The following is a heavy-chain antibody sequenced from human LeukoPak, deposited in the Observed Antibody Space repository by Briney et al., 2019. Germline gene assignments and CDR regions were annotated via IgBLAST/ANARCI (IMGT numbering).Heavy chain of an antibody. V-gene: IGHV4-59*08. CDR2: IYYSGST. CDR3: SGIAAAGTDY. J-gene: IGHJ4*02. Sequence: SETLSLTCTVSGGSISPYFWSWIRQPPGKGLEWIGYIYYSGSTNYNPSLKSRVTISVDTSKNQFPLKLSSVTAADTAVYYCSGIAAAGTDYWGQGTLVTVSS. CDR1: GGSISPYF. D-gene: IGHD6-13*01.